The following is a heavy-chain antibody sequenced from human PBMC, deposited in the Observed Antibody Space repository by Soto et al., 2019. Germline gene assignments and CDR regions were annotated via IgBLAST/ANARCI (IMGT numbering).Heavy chain of an antibody. CDR3: AKGFGNYWAFDY. CDR2: ISAYNGNT. CDR1: GYTFTSYG. Sequence: ASVKVSCKASGYTFTSYGISWVRQAPGQGLEWMGWISAYNGNTNYAQKLQGRVTMTTDTSKNTLYLQVNSLRAEDTAVYYCAKGFGNYWAFDYWGQGTLVTVSS. V-gene: IGHV1-18*01. J-gene: IGHJ4*02. D-gene: IGHD1-26*01.